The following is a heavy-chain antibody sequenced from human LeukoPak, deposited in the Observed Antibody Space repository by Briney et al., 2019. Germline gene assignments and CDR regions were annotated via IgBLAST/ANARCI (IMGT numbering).Heavy chain of an antibody. CDR3: VRDRSSWGNFDC. D-gene: IGHD7-27*01. J-gene: IGHJ4*02. CDR1: GFTFSTYA. Sequence: PGGSLRLSCAASGFTFSTYAMDWVRQAPGKGLEWVSYLSSSSSVIYHADSVKGRFTISRDNAKNSLYLQLNSLRTEDTAVYYCVRDRSSWGNFDCWGQGTLVSVHS. V-gene: IGHV3-48*01. CDR2: LSSSSSVI.